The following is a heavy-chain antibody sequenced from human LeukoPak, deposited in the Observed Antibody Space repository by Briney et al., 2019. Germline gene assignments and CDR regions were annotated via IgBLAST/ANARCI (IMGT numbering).Heavy chain of an antibody. Sequence: KPSETLSLTCAVYGGSFSGYYWSWIRQPPGKGLEWIGEINHSGNTNYNPSLKSRVTISLDSSRNQFSLKLNSLTAADTALYYCASKDISSYHYGALDVWGQGTMVIVSS. CDR2: INHSGNT. CDR3: ASKDISSYHYGALDV. CDR1: GGSFSGYY. D-gene: IGHD3-22*01. V-gene: IGHV4-34*01. J-gene: IGHJ3*01.